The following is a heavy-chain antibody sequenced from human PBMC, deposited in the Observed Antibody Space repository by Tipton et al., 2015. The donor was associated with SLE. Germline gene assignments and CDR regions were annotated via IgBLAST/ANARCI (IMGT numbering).Heavy chain of an antibody. V-gene: IGHV4-39*07. D-gene: IGHD5-24*01. Sequence: TLSLTCTVSGGPISSGGYYWSWIRQHPGKGLEWIGGIYHSGSTYYNPSLKSRVTISVDTSKNQFSLKLTSVTAADTAVYYCAREGVGATTYGDLGNWGQGTLVTVSS. CDR3: AREGVGATTYGDLGN. CDR2: IYHSGST. J-gene: IGHJ4*02. CDR1: GGPISSGGYY.